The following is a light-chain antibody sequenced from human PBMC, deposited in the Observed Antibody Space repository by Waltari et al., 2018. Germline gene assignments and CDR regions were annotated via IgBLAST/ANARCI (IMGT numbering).Light chain of an antibody. Sequence: DILMTQSPSSLSASVGDRVTITCRASQSVSNYLNWYQQKPGKAHKLLIYAASSLQSGVPSRFSGSGSGTDFTLTISSLQPEDFATYYCQQSYSVPLTFGGGTKVEIK. V-gene: IGKV1-39*01. CDR3: QQSYSVPLT. CDR1: QSVSNY. CDR2: AAS. J-gene: IGKJ4*01.